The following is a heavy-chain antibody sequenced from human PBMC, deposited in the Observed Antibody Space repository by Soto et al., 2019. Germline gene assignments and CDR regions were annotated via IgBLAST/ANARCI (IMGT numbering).Heavy chain of an antibody. CDR3: ASNSGGHTAAGMVFPLDY. V-gene: IGHV1-69*13. CDR2: IIPIFGTA. D-gene: IGHD6-13*01. J-gene: IGHJ4*02. CDR1: GGTFSSYA. Sequence: SSVKVSCKASGGTFSSYAISWVRQAPGQGLEWMGGIIPIFGTANYAQKFQGRVTITADESTSTAYMELSSLRSEDTAVYYCASNSGGHTAAGMVFPLDYWGQGTLVTVSS.